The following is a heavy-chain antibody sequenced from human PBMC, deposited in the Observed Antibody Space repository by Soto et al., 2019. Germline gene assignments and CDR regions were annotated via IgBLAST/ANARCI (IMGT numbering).Heavy chain of an antibody. CDR1: GFTFSSFS. CDR3: ATLGGSFEY. J-gene: IGHJ4*02. Sequence: PGGSLRLSCGASGFTFSSFSMNWVRQAPGKGLEWVSSISGSRSYIYYADSVKGRFTISRDNAKNSLYLQMNSLRVEDTAVYYCATLGGSFEYWGQGTLVT. D-gene: IGHD1-26*01. CDR2: ISGSRSYI. V-gene: IGHV3-21*01.